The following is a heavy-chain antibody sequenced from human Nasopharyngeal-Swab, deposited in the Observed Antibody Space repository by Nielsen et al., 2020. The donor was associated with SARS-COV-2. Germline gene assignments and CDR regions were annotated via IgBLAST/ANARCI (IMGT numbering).Heavy chain of an antibody. CDR2: IYYSGST. D-gene: IGHD6-13*01. CDR1: GGPISSYY. V-gene: IGHV4-59*08. Sequence: SETLSLTCTVSGGPISSYYWSWIRQPPGKGLEWIGYIYYSGSTNYNPSLKSRVTISVDTSKNQFSLKLSSVTAADTAVYCCARLRYSSSWYRTQLYYFDYWGQGTLVTVSS. J-gene: IGHJ4*02. CDR3: ARLRYSSSWYRTQLYYFDY.